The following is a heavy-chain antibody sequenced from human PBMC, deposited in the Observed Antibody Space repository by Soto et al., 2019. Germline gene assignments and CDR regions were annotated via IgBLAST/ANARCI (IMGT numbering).Heavy chain of an antibody. CDR1: GFTFSSYA. V-gene: IGHV3-23*01. CDR2: ISGSGGST. D-gene: IGHD6-13*01. CDR3: AKGLHPSYSSSWKLGRVFDY. Sequence: PGGSLRLSCAASGFTFSSYAMSWVRQAPGKGLEWVSAISGSGGSTYYADSVKGRFTISRDNSKNTLYLQMNSLRAEDTAVYYWAKGLHPSYSSSWKLGRVFDYWGQGTLVTVSS. J-gene: IGHJ4*02.